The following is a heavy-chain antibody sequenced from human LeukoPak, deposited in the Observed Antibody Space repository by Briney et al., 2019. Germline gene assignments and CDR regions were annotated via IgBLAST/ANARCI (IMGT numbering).Heavy chain of an antibody. Sequence: PGRSLRLSCAASGFTFSSYAMHWVRQAPGKGLEWVAIISYDGNNKYYADSVKGRFTISRDSSKNTLYLQMNSLRAEDTAVYYCAKADAMGGRYEPPDYWGQGTLVTVSS. CDR3: AKADAMGGRYEPPDY. J-gene: IGHJ4*02. CDR1: GFTFSSYA. CDR2: ISYDGNNK. V-gene: IGHV3-30*04. D-gene: IGHD5-12*01.